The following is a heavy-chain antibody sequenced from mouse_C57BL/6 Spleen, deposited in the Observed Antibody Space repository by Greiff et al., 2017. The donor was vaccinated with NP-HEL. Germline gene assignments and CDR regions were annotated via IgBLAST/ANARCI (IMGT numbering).Heavy chain of an antibody. J-gene: IGHJ2*01. CDR2: INPNNGGT. CDR3: ARYLGRVDY. Sequence: VQLQQSGPELVKPGASVKISCKASGYTFTDYYMNWVKQSHGKSLEWIGDINPNNGGTSYNQKFKGKATLTVDKSSSTAYMELRSLTSEDSAVYYCARYLGRVDYWGQGTTLTVSS. V-gene: IGHV1-26*01. CDR1: GYTFTDYY. D-gene: IGHD4-1*01.